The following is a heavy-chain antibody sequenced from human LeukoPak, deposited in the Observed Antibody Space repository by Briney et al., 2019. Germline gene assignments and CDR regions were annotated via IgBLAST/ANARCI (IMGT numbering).Heavy chain of an antibody. Sequence: GGSLRLSCAASGFTFSSYAMHWVRQAPGKGLEWVAAISYDGSNKYYADSVKGRFTISRDNSKNTLYLQMNSLRAEDTAVYYCARDSSGSGSYPTLDYWGQGTLVTVSS. CDR1: GFTFSSYA. V-gene: IGHV3-30-3*01. D-gene: IGHD3-10*01. J-gene: IGHJ4*02. CDR3: ARDSSGSGSYPTLDY. CDR2: ISYDGSNK.